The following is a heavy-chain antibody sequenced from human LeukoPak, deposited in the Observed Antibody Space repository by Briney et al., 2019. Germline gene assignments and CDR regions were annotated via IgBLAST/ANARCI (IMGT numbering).Heavy chain of an antibody. CDR3: TREGYYAFDI. Sequence: GGSLRLSCAASGFTFTNYAMQWGRQAPGKGLEWVAIISFDGTNKDYADYVKGRFTISRDNSENTLFLQMKSLRAEDTAVYYCTREGYYAFDIWGQGTMVTVSS. J-gene: IGHJ3*02. V-gene: IGHV3-30-3*01. CDR1: GFTFTNYA. D-gene: IGHD3-22*01. CDR2: ISFDGTNK.